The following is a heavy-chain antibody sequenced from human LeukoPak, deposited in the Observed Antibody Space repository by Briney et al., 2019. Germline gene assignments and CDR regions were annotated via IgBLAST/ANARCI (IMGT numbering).Heavy chain of an antibody. D-gene: IGHD3-3*01. Sequence: GASVKVSCKASGGTFSSYAISWVRQAPGQGLEWMGGIIPIFGTANHAQKLQGRVTITTDESTSTAYMELSSLRSEDTAVYYCARVGRSYDFWSGYMTFDYWGQGTLVTVSS. CDR2: IIPIFGTA. J-gene: IGHJ4*02. V-gene: IGHV1-69*05. CDR1: GGTFSSYA. CDR3: ARVGRSYDFWSGYMTFDY.